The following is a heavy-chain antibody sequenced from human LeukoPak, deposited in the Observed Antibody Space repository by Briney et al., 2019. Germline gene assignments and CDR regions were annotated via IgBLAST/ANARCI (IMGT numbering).Heavy chain of an antibody. CDR3: ARQGLALLWFGDPGQSGFDY. D-gene: IGHD3-10*01. CDR1: GYSFTSYW. J-gene: IGHJ4*02. V-gene: IGHV5-51*01. CDR2: IYPGDSDT. Sequence: GESLKISCKGSGYSFTSYWIGWVRQMPGKGLEWMGIIYPGDSDTRYSPSFQGQVTISADKSISTAYLQWSSLKASDTAMYYCARQGLALLWFGDPGQSGFDYWGQGTLVTVSS.